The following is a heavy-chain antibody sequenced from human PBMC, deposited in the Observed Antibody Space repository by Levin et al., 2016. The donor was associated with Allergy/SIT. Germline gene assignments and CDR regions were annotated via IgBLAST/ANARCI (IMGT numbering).Heavy chain of an antibody. CDR3: AVSASTSVAGIVYFER. J-gene: IGHJ1*01. CDR2: IFYSGSI. Sequence: SETLSLTCTVSGGSISTYYWSWIRQSPGKGLEWIGYIFYSGSIKSNPSLKSRVSISVDTSKNQFSLKMTSVTAADTAVYYCAVSASTSVAGIVYFERWGQGTLVTVS. V-gene: IGHV4-59*08. CDR1: GGSISTYY. D-gene: IGHD6-19*01.